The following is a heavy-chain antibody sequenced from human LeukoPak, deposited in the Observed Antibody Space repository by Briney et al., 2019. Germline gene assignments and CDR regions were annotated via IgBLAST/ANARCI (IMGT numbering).Heavy chain of an antibody. CDR1: GFSFSSYA. CDR3: AKSTSMVPVTTFDY. V-gene: IGHV3-30-3*02. D-gene: IGHD4-11*01. J-gene: IGHJ4*02. CDR2: ISYDGSND. Sequence: GGSLRLSCAASGFSFSSYAMHWVRQPPGKGLEWVAVISYDGSNDHYAESVRGRFTISRDNSKNTLYLQMNSLRVEDTAVYYCAKSTSMVPVTTFDYWGQGTLVTVSS.